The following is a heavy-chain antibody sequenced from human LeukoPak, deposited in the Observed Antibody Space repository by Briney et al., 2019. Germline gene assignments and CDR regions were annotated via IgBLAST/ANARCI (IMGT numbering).Heavy chain of an antibody. Sequence: PSEALSLTCTVSGGSISHYFWSWIRQPPGKALEWIGYIYYSGSTNYNPSLKSRVTISVDTSKNQFSLKLSSVTAADTAVYYCAKTVAGYWYFDLWGRGTLVTVSS. CDR2: IYYSGST. V-gene: IGHV4-59*08. D-gene: IGHD6-19*01. J-gene: IGHJ2*01. CDR1: GGSISHYF. CDR3: AKTVAGYWYFDL.